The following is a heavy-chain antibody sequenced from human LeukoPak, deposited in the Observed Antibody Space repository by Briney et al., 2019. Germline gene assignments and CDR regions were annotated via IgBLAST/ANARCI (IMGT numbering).Heavy chain of an antibody. CDR1: GGSLSSSSYY. V-gene: IGHV4-39*01. Sequence: SETLSLTCTVSGGSLSSSSYYWGWIRQPPGKGLEWIGSIYYSGSTYYNPSLKSRVTISVDTSKNQFSLKLSSVTAADTAVYYCARLDHWGQGTLVTVSS. J-gene: IGHJ4*02. CDR3: ARLDH. CDR2: IYYSGST.